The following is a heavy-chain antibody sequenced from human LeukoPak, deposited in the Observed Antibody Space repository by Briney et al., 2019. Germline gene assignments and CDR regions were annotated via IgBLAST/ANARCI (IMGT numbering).Heavy chain of an antibody. CDR1: GGSISSGGYY. J-gene: IGHJ3*02. V-gene: IGHV4-31*11. CDR2: IYYSGST. Sequence: PSETLSLTCAVSGGSISSGGYYWSWIRQHPGKGLEWIGYIYYSGSTYYNPSLKSRVTISVDTSKNQFSLKLSSVTAADTAVYYCAREPPHLLDSSGVNDAFDIWGQGTMVTVSS. D-gene: IGHD3-22*01. CDR3: AREPPHLLDSSGVNDAFDI.